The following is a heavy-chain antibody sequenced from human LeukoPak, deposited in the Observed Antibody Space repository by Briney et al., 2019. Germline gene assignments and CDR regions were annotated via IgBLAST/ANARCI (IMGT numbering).Heavy chain of an antibody. CDR2: ITPIFATA. CDR3: VFVVPAARGHFQH. Sequence: SVKVSCKASGGTFNSYAISWARQAPGQRLEWMGGITPIFATANYAQKFQGRVTITTDESTSTAYMELSSLRSEDTAVYYCVFVVPAARGHFQHWGQGTLVTVSS. CDR1: GGTFNSYA. J-gene: IGHJ1*01. D-gene: IGHD2-2*01. V-gene: IGHV1-69*05.